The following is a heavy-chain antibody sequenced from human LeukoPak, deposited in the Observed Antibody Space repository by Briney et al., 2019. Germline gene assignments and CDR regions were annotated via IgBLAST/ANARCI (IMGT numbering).Heavy chain of an antibody. CDR1: GGSFSGYR. CDR3: ARGSGAAQQLVQIDFYYYYMDV. V-gene: IGHV4-34*01. CDR2: INNMGST. Sequence: SETLSLTCAVYGGSFSGYRWSWIRQPPGKGLEWIGEINNMGSTNYNPSFQSRVTLSVDTSKSQFSLKLSSVTAADTGLYYCARGSGAAQQLVQIDFYYYYMDVWGKGTTVAVSS. D-gene: IGHD6-13*01. J-gene: IGHJ6*03.